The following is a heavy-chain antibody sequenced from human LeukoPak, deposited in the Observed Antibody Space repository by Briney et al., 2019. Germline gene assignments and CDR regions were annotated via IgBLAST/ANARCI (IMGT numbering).Heavy chain of an antibody. D-gene: IGHD5-18*01. CDR3: ARATSANEYSYGFHFDY. V-gene: IGHV1-69*01. Sequence: SVKVSCKASGTTFRSYAINWVRQAPGQGLEWMGAIIPSFGTVKYAQKFQGRVTMTADESTSTAYMDLNYLRSDATAVYFCARATSANEYSYGFHFDYWGQGTLVTVSS. J-gene: IGHJ4*02. CDR2: IIPSFGTV. CDR1: GTTFRSYA.